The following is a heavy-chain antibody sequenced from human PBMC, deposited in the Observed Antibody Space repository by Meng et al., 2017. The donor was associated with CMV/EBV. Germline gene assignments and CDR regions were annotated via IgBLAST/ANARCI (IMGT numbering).Heavy chain of an antibody. V-gene: IGHV1-69*05. D-gene: IGHD5-18*01. J-gene: IGHJ4*02. CDR3: ARGYSYGYSDYFDY. CDR1: GGTFSSYA. CDR2: IIPIFGTA. Sequence: SVKVSCKASGGTFSSYAISWVRQAPGQGLEWMGGIIPIFGTANYAQKFQGRVTIPTDESTSTAYMELSSLRSEDTAVYYCARGYSYGYSDYFDYWGQGTLVTVSS.